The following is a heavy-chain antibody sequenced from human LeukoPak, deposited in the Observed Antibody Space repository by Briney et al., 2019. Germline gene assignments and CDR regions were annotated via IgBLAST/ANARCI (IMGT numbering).Heavy chain of an antibody. J-gene: IGHJ5*02. CDR2: IIPIFGTA. Sequence: SVKVSCKASGGTFSSYAISWVRQAPGQGLEWMGGIIPIFGTANYAQKFQGRVTMARNTSISTAYMELSSLRSEDTAVYYCARGYCSGGSCYPTHNWFDPWGQGTLVTVSS. V-gene: IGHV1-69*05. CDR3: ARGYCSGGSCYPTHNWFDP. D-gene: IGHD2-15*01. CDR1: GGTFSSYA.